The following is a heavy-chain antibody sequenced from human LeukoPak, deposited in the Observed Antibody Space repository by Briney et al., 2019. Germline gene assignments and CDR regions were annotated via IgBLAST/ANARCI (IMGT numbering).Heavy chain of an antibody. V-gene: IGHV4-30-4*08. Sequence: PSETLSLTCTVSGGSISSGDYCWSWIRQPPGKGLEWIGYIYYSGSTYYNPSLKSRVTISVDTSKNQFSLKLSSVTAADTAVYYCARVVGVTPAFDIWGQGTTVTVSS. CDR1: GGSISSGDYC. J-gene: IGHJ3*02. D-gene: IGHD3-10*01. CDR3: ARVVGVTPAFDI. CDR2: IYYSGST.